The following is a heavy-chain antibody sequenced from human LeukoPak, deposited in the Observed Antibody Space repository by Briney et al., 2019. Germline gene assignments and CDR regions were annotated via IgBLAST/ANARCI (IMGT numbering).Heavy chain of an antibody. CDR1: GYTFTSYA. Sequence: ASVKVSCKASGYTFTSYAMNWVRQAPGQGLEGMGWINTNTGNPTYAQGFTGRFVFSLDTSVSTAYLQISSLKAEDTAVYYCARSAHPLYYYGSGSYPYYFDYWGQGTLVTVSS. D-gene: IGHD3-10*01. CDR3: ARSAHPLYYYGSGSYPYYFDY. CDR2: INTNTGNP. V-gene: IGHV7-4-1*02. J-gene: IGHJ4*02.